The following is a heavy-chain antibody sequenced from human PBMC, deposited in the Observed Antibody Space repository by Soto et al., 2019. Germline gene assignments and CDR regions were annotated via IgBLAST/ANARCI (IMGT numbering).Heavy chain of an antibody. Sequence: LSLTCAVSGGSIIGYYWSWIRQPAGKGLEWIGRIFTSGSTNYNPSLKSRVSLSVDTSKNQFSLKLSSVTAADTAVYYCARGGIQLGFDPWGQGTLVTVSS. V-gene: IGHV4-4*07. CDR3: ARGGIQLGFDP. CDR1: GGSIIGYY. CDR2: IFTSGST. D-gene: IGHD1-1*01. J-gene: IGHJ5*02.